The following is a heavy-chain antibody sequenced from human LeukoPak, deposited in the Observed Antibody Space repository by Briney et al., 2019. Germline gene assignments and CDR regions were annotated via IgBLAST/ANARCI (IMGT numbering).Heavy chain of an antibody. D-gene: IGHD4-17*01. V-gene: IGHV4-39*06. CDR2: IHYSGKT. CDR3: ARDYGDHRVDY. J-gene: IGHJ4*02. Sequence: SETLSLTCTVSSGSISSGAYYWGWIRQPPGKGLEWIGTIHYSGKTYYNPFLKSRITISIDTSKKQFALKLSSVTAADTAVYYCARDYGDHRVDYWGQGTLVTVSS. CDR1: SGSISSGAYY.